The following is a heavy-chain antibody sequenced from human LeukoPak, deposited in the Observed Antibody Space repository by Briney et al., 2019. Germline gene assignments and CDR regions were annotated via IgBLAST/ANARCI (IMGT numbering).Heavy chain of an antibody. Sequence: GGSLRLSCAASEFTVSSTYMSWVRQAPEKGLEWVSVIYSGGSTYYADSVEGRFTISRDNSKNTLYLQMNSLRAEDTAVYYCARTDCSGSSCYKIYYFDYWSQGTLVTVSS. D-gene: IGHD2-15*01. J-gene: IGHJ4*02. CDR3: ARTDCSGSSCYKIYYFDY. CDR2: IYSGGST. CDR1: EFTVSSTY. V-gene: IGHV3-66*01.